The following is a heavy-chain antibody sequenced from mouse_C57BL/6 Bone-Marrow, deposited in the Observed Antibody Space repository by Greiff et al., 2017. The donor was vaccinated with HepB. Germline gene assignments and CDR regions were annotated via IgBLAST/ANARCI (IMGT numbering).Heavy chain of an antibody. V-gene: IGHV5-4*01. Sequence: EVQLVESGGGLVKPGGSLKLSCAASGFTFSSYAMSWVRQTPEKRLEWVATISDGGSYTYYPDNVKGRFTISRDNAKNNLYLQMSHLKSEDTAMYYCARRTLPCFAYWGQGTLVTVSA. J-gene: IGHJ3*01. CDR3: ARRTLPCFAY. CDR2: ISDGGSYT. CDR1: GFTFSSYA.